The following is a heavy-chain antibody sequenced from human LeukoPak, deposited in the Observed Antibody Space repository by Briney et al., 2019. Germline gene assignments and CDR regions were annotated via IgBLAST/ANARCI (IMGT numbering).Heavy chain of an antibody. CDR1: GFTFSSYA. Sequence: PGGSLRLSCAASGFTFSSYAMSWVRQAPGKGLEGVSAISGSGGSTYYADSVKGRFTISRDNSKNTLYLQMNSLRAEDTAVYYCAKDRRRWIQLWLPLYYFDYWGQGTLVTVSS. J-gene: IGHJ4*02. CDR2: ISGSGGST. V-gene: IGHV3-23*01. CDR3: AKDRRRWIQLWLPLYYFDY. D-gene: IGHD5-18*01.